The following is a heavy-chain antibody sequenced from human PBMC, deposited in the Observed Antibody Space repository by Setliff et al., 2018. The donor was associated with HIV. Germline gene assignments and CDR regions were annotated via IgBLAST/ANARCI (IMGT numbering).Heavy chain of an antibody. D-gene: IGHD2-2*01. CDR3: ARGPPIVVVPAALLTFDY. V-gene: IGHV1-8*02. J-gene: IGHJ4*02. CDR2: MNPNSGNT. CDR1: GYTFSSYD. Sequence: ASVKVSCKASGYTFSSYDINWVRQATGQGLEWMGWMNPNSGNTGYAQNFHGRATMTRDTSISTAYMGLSRLRSDDTAVFYCARGPPIVVVPAALLTFDYWGQGTLVTVSS.